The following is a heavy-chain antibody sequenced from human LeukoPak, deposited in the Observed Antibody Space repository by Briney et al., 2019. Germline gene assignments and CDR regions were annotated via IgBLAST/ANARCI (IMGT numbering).Heavy chain of an antibody. CDR3: ARARPAANYDFWSSWYYFDY. CDR2: IYYSGST. Sequence: SETLSLTCIVSGGSISSYYWSWIRQPPGKGLEWIGSIYYSGSTYYNPSLKSRVTISVDTSKNQFSLKLSSVTAADTAVYYCARARPAANYDFWSSWYYFDYWGQGTLVTVSS. D-gene: IGHD3-3*01. J-gene: IGHJ4*02. CDR1: GGSISSYY. V-gene: IGHV4-59*12.